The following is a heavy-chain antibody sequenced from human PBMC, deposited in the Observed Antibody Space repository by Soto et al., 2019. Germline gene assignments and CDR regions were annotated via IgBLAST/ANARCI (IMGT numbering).Heavy chain of an antibody. V-gene: IGHV3-7*03. CDR2: IKQDGSEK. D-gene: IGHD3-9*01. CDR3: ERENILTGYGSYYYYGMDV. CDR1: GFTFSSYW. Sequence: GSLLPPCAASGFTFSSYWMSGVRQAAGKGLEWVANIKQDGSEKYYVDSVKGRFTISRDNAKNSLYLQMNSLRAEDTAVYYCERENILTGYGSYYYYGMDVWGQGTTVTVYS. J-gene: IGHJ6*02.